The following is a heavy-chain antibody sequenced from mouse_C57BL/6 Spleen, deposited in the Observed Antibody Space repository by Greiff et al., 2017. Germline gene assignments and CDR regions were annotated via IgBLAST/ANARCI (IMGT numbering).Heavy chain of an antibody. CDR1: GFTFSSYA. CDR2: ISDGGSYT. CDR3: ARGYGSSYFDY. V-gene: IGHV5-4*01. J-gene: IGHJ2*01. Sequence: EVQLVESGGGLVKPGGSLKLSCAASGFTFSSYAMSWVRQTPEKRLEWVATISDGGSYTYYPDNVKGRFTISRDNAKNNLYLQMSHLKSEDTAMYYCARGYGSSYFDYWGQGTTLTVSS. D-gene: IGHD1-1*01.